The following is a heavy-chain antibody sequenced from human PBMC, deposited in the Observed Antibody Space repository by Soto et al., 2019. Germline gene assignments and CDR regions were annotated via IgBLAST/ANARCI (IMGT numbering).Heavy chain of an antibody. V-gene: IGHV3-7*03. CDR3: ASEKRITIFGVANHDAFDI. CDR1: GFTFSSYW. J-gene: IGHJ3*02. Sequence: PGGSLRLSCAASGFTFSSYWMSWVRQAPGKGLEWVANIKQDGSEKYYVDSVKGRFTISRDNAKNSLYLQMNSLRAEDTAVYYCASEKRITIFGVANHDAFDIWGQGTMVTVSS. CDR2: IKQDGSEK. D-gene: IGHD3-3*01.